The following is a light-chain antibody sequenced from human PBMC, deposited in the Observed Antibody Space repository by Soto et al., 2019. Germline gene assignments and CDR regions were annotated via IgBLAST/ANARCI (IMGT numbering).Light chain of an antibody. CDR3: QHYAFSLIT. CDR2: GAS. V-gene: IGKV3-20*01. Sequence: ESVLTQSPGTLSLSPGERATLSCRASQSVSGSHLAWYQQKPGQDPRLLIYGASSRATGIPDRFSGSGSGTDFTLSIRRLEPEDFAVYYCQHYAFSLITFGQGTRLEIK. J-gene: IGKJ5*01. CDR1: QSVSGSH.